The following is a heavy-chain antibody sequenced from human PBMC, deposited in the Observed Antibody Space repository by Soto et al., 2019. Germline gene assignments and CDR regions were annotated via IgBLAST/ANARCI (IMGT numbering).Heavy chain of an antibody. D-gene: IGHD2-2*01. CDR1: GYSFTSYW. CDR2: IDPSDSYT. J-gene: IGHJ6*02. V-gene: IGHV5-10-1*01. CDR3: ATATLTEYCSSTSCYVWENYYYYYGMDV. Sequence: PGESLKISCKGSGYSFTSYWISWVRQMPGKGLEWMGRIDPSDSYTNYSPSFQGHVTISADKSISTAYLQWSSLKASDTAMYYCATATLTEYCSSTSCYVWENYYYYYGMDVWGQVTTVTVSS.